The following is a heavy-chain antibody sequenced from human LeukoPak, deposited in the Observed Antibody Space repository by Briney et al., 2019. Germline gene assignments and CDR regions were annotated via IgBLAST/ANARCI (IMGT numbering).Heavy chain of an antibody. D-gene: IGHD2-15*01. CDR2: ISGDGGST. CDR1: GFTFDDYA. V-gene: IGHV3-43*02. Sequence: SGGSLRLSCAASGFTFDDYAMHWVRQAPGKGLEWVSLISGDGGSTYYADSVKGRFTISRDNSKNSLYLQMNSLRTEDTALYYCAKDIGVLKWSSGPHNWFDPWGQGTLVTVSS. CDR3: AKDIGVLKWSSGPHNWFDP. J-gene: IGHJ5*02.